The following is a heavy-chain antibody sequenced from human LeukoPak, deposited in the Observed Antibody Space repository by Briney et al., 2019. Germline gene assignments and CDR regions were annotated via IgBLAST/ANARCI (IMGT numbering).Heavy chain of an antibody. D-gene: IGHD5-24*01. CDR3: ARGWLQWIDY. CDR1: GYTFTSYG. Sequence: GASVKVSCKASGYTFTSYGISWVRQAPGQGLEWMGRINPNSGGTNYAQKYPGRITMTRETSISTAYMELSRLRSGDTAVYYCARGWLQWIDYGGQGTLVSVSS. CDR2: INPNSGGT. V-gene: IGHV1-2*06. J-gene: IGHJ4*02.